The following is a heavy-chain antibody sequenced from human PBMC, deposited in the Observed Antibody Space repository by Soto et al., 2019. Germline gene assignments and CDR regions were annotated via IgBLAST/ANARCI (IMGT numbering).Heavy chain of an antibody. J-gene: IGHJ4*02. CDR1: AFTFSNYV. CDR3: AKGRSQWELFSPYDY. D-gene: IGHD1-26*01. CDR2: ISYDGSNK. V-gene: IGHV3-30*18. Sequence: ESGGGVVQAGGSQRLSCAASAFTFSNYVMHWVRQAPGKGLEWVAVISYDGSNKYYADFVKGRFTISRDNFQNSLYLQMNSLRAEDTAVYYCAKGRSQWELFSPYDYWGQGSLVTVSS.